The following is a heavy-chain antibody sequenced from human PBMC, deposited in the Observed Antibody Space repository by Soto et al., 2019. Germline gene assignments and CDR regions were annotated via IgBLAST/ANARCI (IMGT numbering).Heavy chain of an antibody. CDR1: GFTFRNNV. V-gene: IGHV3-23*01. D-gene: IGHD2-8*01. J-gene: IGHJ4*02. CDR3: AKNGLDNSPSAIDS. Sequence: VGSLRLSCAASGFTFRNNVLSWVRQAPVKGLDWVSGITGSGRDTYYADSVKGRFTISRDNSKNMVFLQMNSLRAEDTALYYCAKNGLDNSPSAIDSWGPGTLVTVSS. CDR2: ITGSGRDT.